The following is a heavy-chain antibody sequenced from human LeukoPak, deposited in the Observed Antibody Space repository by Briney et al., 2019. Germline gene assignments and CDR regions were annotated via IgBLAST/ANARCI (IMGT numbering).Heavy chain of an antibody. CDR1: GVSLSSYY. V-gene: IGHV4-4*09. CDR2: IYTSRST. Sequence: PSETLSLTCTVSGVSLSSYYWSWIRQPPGPRLEWIGYIYTSRSTTHNPSRKSRVTISVDTSKNQSSLKLSSVTAADTAVYYCARLVAGYYDSTILDAFDIWGQGTMVTVSS. J-gene: IGHJ3*02. CDR3: ARLVAGYYDSTILDAFDI. D-gene: IGHD3-22*01.